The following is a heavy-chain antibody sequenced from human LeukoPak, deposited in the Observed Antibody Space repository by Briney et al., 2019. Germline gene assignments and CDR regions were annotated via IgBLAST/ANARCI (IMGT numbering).Heavy chain of an antibody. CDR1: GASISSYY. CDR3: ARRAAMGDSDY. Sequence: SETLSLTCTVSGASISSYYWSWIRQPPGRGLEWIGYIYDGGSTDYNPSLKSRITISTDTSKNQFSLKLSSVTAADTAVYYCARRAAMGDSDYWGPGTLVTVSS. J-gene: IGHJ4*02. V-gene: IGHV4-59*08. D-gene: IGHD2-2*01. CDR2: IYDGGST.